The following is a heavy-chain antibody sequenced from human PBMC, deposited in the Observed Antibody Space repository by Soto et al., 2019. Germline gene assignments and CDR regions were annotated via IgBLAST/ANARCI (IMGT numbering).Heavy chain of an antibody. V-gene: IGHV3-30-3*01. CDR1: GFTFRNYA. CDR2: LSYDGSNE. D-gene: IGHD6-19*01. Sequence: QVQLVESGGGVVQPGRSLKLSCEVSGFTFRNYAMHWVRQAPGKGLEWVAHLSYDGSNENYADSVEGRFIISRDNSESRLYLQMHSLRPEDTAIYYCASAWGRLSGYSSVDYWGPGTLVTVSS. CDR3: ASAWGRLSGYSSVDY. J-gene: IGHJ4*02.